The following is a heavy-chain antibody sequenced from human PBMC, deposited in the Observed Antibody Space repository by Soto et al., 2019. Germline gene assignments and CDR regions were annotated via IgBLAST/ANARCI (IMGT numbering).Heavy chain of an antibody. J-gene: IGHJ4*02. Sequence: QVQLVQSGPEVRKPGASVRLSCATSGYNFNQYYIHWVRQAPGQGLEWMGIINLRGGTTEYAHKSRGRVTVTGDTSTRTAYMELSSLRSEDTAVYFCARGPDDSDVPHWDHWGQGTLITVSS. D-gene: IGHD4-17*01. CDR1: GYNFNQYY. CDR2: INLRGGTT. CDR3: ARGPDDSDVPHWDH. V-gene: IGHV1-46*02.